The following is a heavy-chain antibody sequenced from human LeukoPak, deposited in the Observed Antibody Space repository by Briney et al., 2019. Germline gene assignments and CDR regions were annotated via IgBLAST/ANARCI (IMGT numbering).Heavy chain of an antibody. CDR3: ARGAPLSGSGP. Sequence: ASVKVSCKASGGTFTSYGISWVRQAPGQGLEWMGWISAYNGKTVYAQNLQGRATMTTDTSTSTVYMELRGLRSDDTAVYYCARGAPLSGSGPWGQGTLVTVSS. D-gene: IGHD3-10*01. V-gene: IGHV1-18*01. CDR1: GGTFTSYG. J-gene: IGHJ5*02. CDR2: ISAYNGKT.